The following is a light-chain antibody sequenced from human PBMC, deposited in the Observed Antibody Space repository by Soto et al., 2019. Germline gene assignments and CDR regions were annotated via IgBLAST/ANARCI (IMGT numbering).Light chain of an antibody. V-gene: IGKV3-20*01. J-gene: IGKJ1*01. Sequence: EIVLTQSPGTLSLSPGDRATLSCRASQSVSSSYLAWYQQKHGQAPXLLIHGASSRDTGIPDRFSGSGSGTAVSLTISRLEPEEFAVYYCQQYGRPPWTFGQGTKWIS. CDR2: GAS. CDR3: QQYGRPPWT. CDR1: QSVSSSY.